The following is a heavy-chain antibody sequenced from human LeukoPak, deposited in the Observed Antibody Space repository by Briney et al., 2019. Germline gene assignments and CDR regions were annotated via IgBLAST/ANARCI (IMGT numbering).Heavy chain of an antibody. CDR3: AKNYYYDSSGAFDY. D-gene: IGHD3-22*01. CDR1: GFTFSIFE. CDR2: MSSSGGTI. J-gene: IGHJ4*02. V-gene: IGHV3-48*03. Sequence: GGSLRLSCAASGFTFSIFEMNWVRQAPGKGLEWVSYMSSSGGTIHYADSVKGRFTVSRDNAKNSLYLQMNSLRAEDTAVYYCAKNYYYDSSGAFDYWGQGTLVTVSS.